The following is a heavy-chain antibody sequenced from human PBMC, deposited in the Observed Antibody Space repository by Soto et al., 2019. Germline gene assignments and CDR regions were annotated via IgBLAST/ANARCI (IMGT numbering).Heavy chain of an antibody. Sequence: QEQLLQSGAAVKEPGASVKVACKAIGYTFITYDVSWVRQATGQGLEWMGWVNPESGQAGYAQKVQGRVTMTANTDTSTAYMELSGLRPEDTAVYFFARWGVTPYGLDAWGQGASVTVSS. D-gene: IGHD2-21*02. CDR2: VNPESGQA. CDR3: ARWGVTPYGLDA. V-gene: IGHV1-8*01. CDR1: GYTFITYD. J-gene: IGHJ6*02.